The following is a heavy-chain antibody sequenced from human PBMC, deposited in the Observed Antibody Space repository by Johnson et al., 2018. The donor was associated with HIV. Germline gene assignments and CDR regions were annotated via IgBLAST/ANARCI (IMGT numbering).Heavy chain of an antibody. J-gene: IGHJ3*02. CDR2: ISWNSGSI. CDR3: VRVMGGYYSSSFGNAFDI. D-gene: IGHD6-6*01. Sequence: VQLVESGGGVVQPGRSLRLSCAASGFTFNDYAMHWVRQAPGKGLEWVSGISWNSGSIGYADSVKGRFTISRDNAKNSLYLQMNSLRAEDTALYYCVRVMGGYYSSSFGNAFDIWGQGTMVTVSS. CDR1: GFTFNDYA. V-gene: IGHV3-9*01.